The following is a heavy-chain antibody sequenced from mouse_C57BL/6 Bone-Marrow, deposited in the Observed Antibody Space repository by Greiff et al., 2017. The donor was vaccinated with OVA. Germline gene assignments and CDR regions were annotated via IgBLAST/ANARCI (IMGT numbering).Heavy chain of an antibody. CDR1: GFTFSDAW. V-gene: IGHV6-6*01. J-gene: IGHJ3*01. CDR3: TRGPWDYYYGSRGFAY. CDR2: IRNKANNHAT. D-gene: IGHD1-1*01. Sequence: EVKVEESGGGLVQPGGSMKLSCAASGFTFSDAWMDWVRQSPEKGLEWVAEIRNKANNHATYYAESVKGRFTISRDDSKSSVYLQMNSLRAEDTGIYYCTRGPWDYYYGSRGFAYWGQGTLVTVSA.